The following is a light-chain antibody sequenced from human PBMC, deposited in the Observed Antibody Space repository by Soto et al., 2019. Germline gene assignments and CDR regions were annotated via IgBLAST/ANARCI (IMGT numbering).Light chain of an antibody. Sequence: EIEMTQSPATLSVSPGERATLSCRASQSVSSNLAWYQQKPGQAPRLLIYGASTRATGIPDRISGSGSGKEFTLTISSLQSEDFAVYYCQQYIDWPETFGQGTKVEIK. CDR1: QSVSSN. CDR3: QQYIDWPET. V-gene: IGKV3-15*01. J-gene: IGKJ2*01. CDR2: GAS.